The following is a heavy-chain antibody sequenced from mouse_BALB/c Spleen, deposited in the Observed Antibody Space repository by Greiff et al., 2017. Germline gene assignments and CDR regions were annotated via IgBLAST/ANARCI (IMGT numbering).Heavy chain of an antibody. Sequence: VKLMESGPGLVGPSQSLSITCTVSGFSLTSYGVSWGRQPPGKGLEWLGVIWGDGSTNYHSALISRLSISKDNSKSQVFLKLNSLQTDDTATYYCATYGSSYGFAYWGQGTLVTVSA. CDR1: GFSLTSYG. J-gene: IGHJ3*01. D-gene: IGHD1-1*01. CDR3: ATYGSSYGFAY. CDR2: IWGDGST. V-gene: IGHV2-3*01.